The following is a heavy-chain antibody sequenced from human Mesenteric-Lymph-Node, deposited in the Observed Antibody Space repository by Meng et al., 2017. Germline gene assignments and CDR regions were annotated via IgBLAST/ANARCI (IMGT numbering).Heavy chain of an antibody. Sequence: GESLKISCAASGFTFSSYGMHWVRPAPGKGLEWVAVIWYDGSNKYYAHSVKGRFTISRDNSKNTLYLQMNSLRAEDTAVYYCARDDSTSSADFWGQGTLVTVSS. CDR2: IWYDGSNK. D-gene: IGHD6-6*01. J-gene: IGHJ4*02. CDR1: GFTFSSYG. V-gene: IGHV3-33*01. CDR3: ARDDSTSSADF.